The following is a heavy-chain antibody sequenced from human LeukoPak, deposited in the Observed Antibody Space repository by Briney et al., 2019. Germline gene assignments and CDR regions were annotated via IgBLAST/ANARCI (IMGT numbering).Heavy chain of an antibody. CDR1: GFTFSSYW. J-gene: IGHJ6*03. D-gene: IGHD2-21*01. Sequence: GGSLRLSCAASGFTFSSYWMHWVRQAPGKGLEWVSSISSSSGYIYYADSVKGRFTISRDNAKNSLYLQMNSLRAEDTAVYYCARYCGGCSLVDYNYYMDVWGKGTTVTVSS. CDR2: ISSSSGYI. V-gene: IGHV3-21*01. CDR3: ARYCGGCSLVDYNYYMDV.